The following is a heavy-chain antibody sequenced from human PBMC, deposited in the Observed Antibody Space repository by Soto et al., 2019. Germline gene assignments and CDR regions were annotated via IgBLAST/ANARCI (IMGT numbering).Heavy chain of an antibody. CDR1: GGTFSSYA. CDR3: ARSITIFGVVSYYYYGMDV. V-gene: IGHV1-69*01. J-gene: IGHJ6*02. CDR2: IIPIFGTA. Sequence: QVQLVQSGAEVKKPGSSVKVSCKASGGTFSSYAISGVRQAPGQGLEWMGGIIPIFGTANYEEKFQGRVTITADESTRTAYMELSSLRSEDTAVYYCARSITIFGVVSYYYYGMDVWGQGTTVTVSS. D-gene: IGHD3-3*01.